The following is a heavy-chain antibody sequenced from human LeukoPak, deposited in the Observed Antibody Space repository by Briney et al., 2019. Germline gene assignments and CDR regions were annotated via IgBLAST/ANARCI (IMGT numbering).Heavy chain of an antibody. CDR2: ISAYNGNT. Sequence: ASVKVSFKASGYTFTSYGISWVRQARGQGREGMGWISAYNGNTNYAQKLQGRVTMTTDTSTSTAYMELRSLRSDDTAVYYCARAGAYCGGDCYSPGGYYYYGMDVWGQGTTVTVSS. CDR1: GYTFTSYG. J-gene: IGHJ6*02. D-gene: IGHD2-21*02. CDR3: ARAGAYCGGDCYSPGGYYYYGMDV. V-gene: IGHV1-18*01.